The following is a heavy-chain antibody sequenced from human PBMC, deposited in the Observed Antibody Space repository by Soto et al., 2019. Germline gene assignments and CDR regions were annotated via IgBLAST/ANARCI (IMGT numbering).Heavy chain of an antibody. CDR2: ISYDGSNK. D-gene: IGHD3-9*01. Sequence: GGSLRLSCAASGFTFSSYAMHWVRQAPGKGLEWVAAISYDGSNKYYADSVKGRFTISRDNSKNTLYLQMNSLRAEDTAVYYCARHDWLRYYYYGMDVWGQGTTVTVSS. V-gene: IGHV3-30-3*01. J-gene: IGHJ6*02. CDR1: GFTFSSYA. CDR3: ARHDWLRYYYYGMDV.